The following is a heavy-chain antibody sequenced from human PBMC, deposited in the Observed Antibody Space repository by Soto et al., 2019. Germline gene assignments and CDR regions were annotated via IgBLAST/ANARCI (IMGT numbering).Heavy chain of an antibody. D-gene: IGHD6-19*01. CDR3: ARVRAVDGTQPTDY. V-gene: IGHV1-18*01. CDR1: GYTFTSYG. Sequence: GASVKVSCKASGYTFTSYGISWVRQAPGQGLEWMGWISAYNGNTNYAQKLQGRVTMTTDTSTSTAYMELRSLRSDDTAVYYCARVRAVDGTQPTDYWGQGTMVTVSS. CDR2: ISAYNGNT. J-gene: IGHJ4*02.